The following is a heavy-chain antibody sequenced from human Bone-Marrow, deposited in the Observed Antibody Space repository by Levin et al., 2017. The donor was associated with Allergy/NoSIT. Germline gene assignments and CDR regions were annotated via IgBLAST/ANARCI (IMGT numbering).Heavy chain of an antibody. CDR3: ARDDTYHQEPAY. V-gene: IGHV3-30*04. CDR1: GFTFSSYA. J-gene: IGHJ4*02. Sequence: PGGSLRLSCAASGFTFSSYAMHWVRQAPGKGLEWVAVISYDGSNKYYADSVKGRFTISRDNSKNTLYLQMNSLRAEDTAVYYCARDDTYHQEPAYWGQGTLVTVSS. D-gene: IGHD5-18*01. CDR2: ISYDGSNK.